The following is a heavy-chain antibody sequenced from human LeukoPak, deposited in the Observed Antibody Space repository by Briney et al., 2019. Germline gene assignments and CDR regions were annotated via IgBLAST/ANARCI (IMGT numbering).Heavy chain of an antibody. CDR2: ISGSGGST. V-gene: IGHV3-23*01. J-gene: IGHJ4*02. D-gene: IGHD3-22*01. CDR3: ARGQEDYSKYYYDSSPRYYFDY. Sequence: GGSLRLSCAASGFTFSSYAMSWVRQAPGKGLEWVSAISGSGGSTYYADSVKGRFTISRDNSKNTLYLQMNSLRAEDTAVYYCARGQEDYSKYYYDSSPRYYFDYWGQGTLVTVSS. CDR1: GFTFSSYA.